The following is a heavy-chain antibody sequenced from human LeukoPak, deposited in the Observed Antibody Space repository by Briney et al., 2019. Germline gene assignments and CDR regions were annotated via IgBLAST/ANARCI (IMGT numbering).Heavy chain of an antibody. CDR3: ARTVDYYDSNGFFLYYFDH. CDR1: PASISSYY. J-gene: IGHJ4*02. D-gene: IGHD3-22*01. Sequence: SETLSLTCSVSPASISSYYWSWIRQPPGKGLEWIGFVHYSGGTNYNPSLSSRVTLSIDRSKNQFSMNLKSVTAADTAVHYCARTVDYYDSNGFFLYYFDHWGQGALVTVSS. CDR2: VHYSGGT. V-gene: IGHV4-59*01.